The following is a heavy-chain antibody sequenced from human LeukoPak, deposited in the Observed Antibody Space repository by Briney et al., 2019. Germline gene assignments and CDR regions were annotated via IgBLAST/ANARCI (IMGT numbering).Heavy chain of an antibody. CDR2: IYYSGST. Sequence: SETLSLTCTVSGGSIFSYYWSWIRQPPGKGLEWMGYIYYSGSTNYNPSLKSRVTISVDTSKNQFSLRVSSVTAADTAVYYCARVLAVAGSSWYFDLWGRGTLVTVSS. CDR3: ARVLAVAGSSWYFDL. V-gene: IGHV4-59*08. J-gene: IGHJ2*01. D-gene: IGHD6-19*01. CDR1: GGSIFSYY.